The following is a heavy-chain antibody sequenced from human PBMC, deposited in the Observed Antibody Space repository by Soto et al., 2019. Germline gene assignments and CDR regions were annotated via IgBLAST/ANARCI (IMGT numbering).Heavy chain of an antibody. J-gene: IGHJ5*02. Sequence: SETLSLTCSVSGGSISFYYWSWIRQPPGKGLEWIGYIYSSGSINYNPSLKSRVTISVDTSKNQFSLKLSSVTAADTAVYYCARHTYCSSINCPDPTWFDPWGQGTLVTVSS. V-gene: IGHV4-59*08. CDR3: ARHTYCSSINCPDPTWFDP. CDR1: GGSISFYY. D-gene: IGHD2-2*01. CDR2: IYSSGSI.